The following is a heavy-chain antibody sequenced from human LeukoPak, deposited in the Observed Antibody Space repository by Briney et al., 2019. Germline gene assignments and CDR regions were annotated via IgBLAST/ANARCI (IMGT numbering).Heavy chain of an antibody. V-gene: IGHV3-20*04. J-gene: IGHJ6*02. CDR3: ARDMGYCSSTSCYSPYYGMDV. Sequence: GGSLRLSCAASGFTFDDYGMSWVRQAPGKGLEWVSGINSNGGSTGYADSVKGRFTISRDNAKNSLYLQMNSLRAEDTALYYCARDMGYCSSTSCYSPYYGMDVWGQGTTVTVSS. CDR2: INSNGGST. CDR1: GFTFDDYG. D-gene: IGHD2-2*01.